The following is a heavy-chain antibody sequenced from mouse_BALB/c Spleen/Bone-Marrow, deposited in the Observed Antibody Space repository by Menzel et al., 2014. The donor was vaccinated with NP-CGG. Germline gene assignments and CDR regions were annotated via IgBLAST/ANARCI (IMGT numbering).Heavy chain of an antibody. CDR1: GYSITSDYA. V-gene: IGHV3-2*02. CDR2: ISYSGST. CDR3: ATGNAMDY. Sequence: EVKLLESGPGLVKPSQSLSLTCTVTGYSITSDYAWNWIRQFPGNKLEWVGYISYSGSTYYNPSLKSRISIARDTSKNQYYLQLNSVTTEDTATYYCATGNAMDYWGQGTSVTVSS. D-gene: IGHD4-1*01. J-gene: IGHJ4*01.